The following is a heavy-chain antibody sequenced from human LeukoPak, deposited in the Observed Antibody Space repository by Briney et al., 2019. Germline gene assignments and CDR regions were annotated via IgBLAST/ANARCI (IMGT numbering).Heavy chain of an antibody. J-gene: IGHJ1*01. CDR2: ISSSSSYI. CDR1: GFTFSSYS. V-gene: IGHV3-21*01. D-gene: IGHD3-22*01. Sequence: GGSLRLSCAASGFTFSSYSMNWVRQAPGKGLEWVSSISSSSSYIYYADSVKGRFTISRDNAKNSLYLQMNSLRAEDTAVYYCATYSSLNRREFQYWGQGTLVTVSS. CDR3: ATYSSLNRREFQY.